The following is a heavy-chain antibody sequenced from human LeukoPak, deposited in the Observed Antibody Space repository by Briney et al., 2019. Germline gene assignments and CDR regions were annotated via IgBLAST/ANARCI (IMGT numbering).Heavy chain of an antibody. J-gene: IGHJ4*02. V-gene: IGHV4-39*07. Sequence: SETLSLTCTVSGGSISSSSYYWGWIRQPPGKGLEWIGSIYYSGSTYYNPSLKSRVTISVDTSKNQFSLKLSSVTAADTAVYYCATMVRGVADFDYWGQGTLVTVSS. CDR1: GGSISSSSYY. CDR2: IYYSGST. CDR3: ATMVRGVADFDY. D-gene: IGHD3-10*01.